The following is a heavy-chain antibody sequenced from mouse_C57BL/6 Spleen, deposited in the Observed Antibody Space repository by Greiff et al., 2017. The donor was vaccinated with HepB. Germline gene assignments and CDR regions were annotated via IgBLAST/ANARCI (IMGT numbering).Heavy chain of an antibody. Sequence: EVKVVESGGGLVQPKGSLKLSCAASGFSFNTYAMNWVRQAPGKGLEWVARIRSKSNNYATYYADSVKDRFTISRDDSESMLYLQMNNLKTEDTAMYYCVSPLYYDYDGDAMDYWGQGTSVTVSS. CDR2: IRSKSNNYAT. CDR1: GFSFNTYA. J-gene: IGHJ4*01. D-gene: IGHD2-4*01. CDR3: VSPLYYDYDGDAMDY. V-gene: IGHV10-1*01.